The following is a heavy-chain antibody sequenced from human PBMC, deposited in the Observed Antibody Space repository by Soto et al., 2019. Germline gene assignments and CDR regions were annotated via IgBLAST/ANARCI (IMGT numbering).Heavy chain of an antibody. Sequence: SETLSLTCTVSSDSISSYYWSWIRQPPGKRLEWIGYISYSGSTDYNPSLKSRVTISGDTSKNQFSLKVSSVTAADTAVYYCARGTSWQLPFDYWGQGTLVTVSS. D-gene: IGHD6-13*01. V-gene: IGHV4-59*01. CDR2: ISYSGST. CDR1: SDSISSYY. J-gene: IGHJ4*02. CDR3: ARGTSWQLPFDY.